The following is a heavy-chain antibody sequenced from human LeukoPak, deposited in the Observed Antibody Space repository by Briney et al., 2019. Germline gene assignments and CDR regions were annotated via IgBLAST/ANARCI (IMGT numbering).Heavy chain of an antibody. CDR2: TSGSGDRT. V-gene: IGHV3-23*01. CDR1: RFTFSSCA. Sequence: GGSLRLSCAASRFTFSSCAMNWVRQAPGKGLEWVSTTSGSGDRTYYADSVKGRFTISRDNSKNTLYLQMNSLRAEDTAVYYCAKGYYGSGSYGWFDYWGQGTLVTVSS. D-gene: IGHD3-10*01. J-gene: IGHJ4*02. CDR3: AKGYYGSGSYGWFDY.